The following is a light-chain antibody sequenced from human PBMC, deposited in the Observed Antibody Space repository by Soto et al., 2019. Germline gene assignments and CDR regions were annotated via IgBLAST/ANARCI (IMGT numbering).Light chain of an antibody. CDR2: AAS. V-gene: IGKV1-9*01. CDR3: QQLISYPFN. CDR1: QGISNY. Sequence: DIQLTQSPSLLSASVGDRVIITCRASQGISNYVAWYQQKPVKAPKVLIYAASTLQSGVPSRFSGSGSGTEFTLTISNLQPDDFATYFCQQLISYPFNFGPGTKVEIK. J-gene: IGKJ3*01.